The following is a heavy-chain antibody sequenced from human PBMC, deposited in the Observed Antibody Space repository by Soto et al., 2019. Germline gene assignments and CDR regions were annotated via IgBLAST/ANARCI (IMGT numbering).Heavy chain of an antibody. J-gene: IGHJ3*02. CDR1: GYTFTSYA. D-gene: IGHD2-15*01. Sequence: ASVKVSCKASGYTFTSYAMHWVLQAPGQRLEWMGWINAGNGNTKYSQKFQGRVTITRDTSASTAYMELSSLRSEDTAVYYCARGGTDIVVVVAAINAFDIWGQGTMVTVSS. CDR2: INAGNGNT. CDR3: ARGGTDIVVVVAAINAFDI. V-gene: IGHV1-3*01.